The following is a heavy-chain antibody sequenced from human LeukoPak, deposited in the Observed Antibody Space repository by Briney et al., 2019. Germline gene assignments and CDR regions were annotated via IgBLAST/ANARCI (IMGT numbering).Heavy chain of an antibody. J-gene: IGHJ3*02. V-gene: IGHV4-30-2*01. CDR2: IYHSGST. D-gene: IGHD1-26*01. Sequence: SQTLSLTCAVSGGSISSGGYSWSWLRQTPGKGLEWIGYIYHSGSTYYNPSLKSRVTISVDRSKNQFSLKLSSVTAADTAVYYCARGASGSSRRWGAFDIWGQGTMVTVSS. CDR1: GGSISSGGYS. CDR3: ARGASGSSRRWGAFDI.